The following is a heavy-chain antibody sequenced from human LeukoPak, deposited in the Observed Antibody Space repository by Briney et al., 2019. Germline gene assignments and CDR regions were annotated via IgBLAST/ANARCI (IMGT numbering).Heavy chain of an antibody. Sequence: ASVKVSCKASGYTFTGYYMHWVRQAPGQGLEWMGWINPNSGGTNYAQKFQGRVTMTRDTSISTAYMELSRLRSDDTAVYYCATSSGYCSSTSCRDDYYFDYWGQGTLVTVSS. CDR2: INPNSGGT. J-gene: IGHJ4*02. D-gene: IGHD2-2*03. V-gene: IGHV1-2*02. CDR3: ATSSGYCSSTSCRDDYYFDY. CDR1: GYTFTGYY.